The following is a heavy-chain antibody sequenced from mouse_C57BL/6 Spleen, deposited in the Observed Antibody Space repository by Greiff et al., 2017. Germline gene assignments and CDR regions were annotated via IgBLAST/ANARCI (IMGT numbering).Heavy chain of an antibody. Sequence: EVKVVESEGGLVQPGSSMKLSCTASGFTFSDYYLAWVRQVPEKGLEWVANITYDGSSTYYLDSLKSRFIISRDNAKNILYLQMSSLKSEDTATYYCARRAFPYYYGSSYGYFDVWGTGTTVTVSS. D-gene: IGHD1-1*01. CDR1: GFTFSDYY. CDR2: ITYDGSST. CDR3: ARRAFPYYYGSSYGYFDV. J-gene: IGHJ1*03. V-gene: IGHV5-16*01.